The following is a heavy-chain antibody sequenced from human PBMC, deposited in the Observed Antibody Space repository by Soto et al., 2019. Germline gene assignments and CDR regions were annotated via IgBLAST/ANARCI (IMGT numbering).Heavy chain of an antibody. J-gene: IGHJ4*02. V-gene: IGHV2-5*02. CDR2: IYWDDDK. D-gene: IGHD4-17*01. Sequence: QITLKESGPPLVKPTQTLTLTCTFSGFSLSTSGVGVGWIRQPPGKALEWLALIYWDDDKRYSPSLKSRLTITKDTSKNQVVLTMTNMDPVDTATYYCAHHYGGNSVLDYWGQGTLVTVSS. CDR1: GFSLSTSGVG. CDR3: AHHYGGNSVLDY.